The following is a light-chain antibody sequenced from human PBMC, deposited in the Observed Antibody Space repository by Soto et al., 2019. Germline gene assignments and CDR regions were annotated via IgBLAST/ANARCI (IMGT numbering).Light chain of an antibody. CDR1: KLGDKY. CDR2: QDS. V-gene: IGLV3-1*01. CDR3: QAGDSISL. J-gene: IGLJ2*01. Sequence: SYELTQPPSVSVSPGQTASITCSGDKLGDKYACWYQQKPGQSPVLVIYQDSKRPSGIPERFSGSNSGNTATLTISGTQAMDEADYYCQAGDSISLFGGGTKLTVL.